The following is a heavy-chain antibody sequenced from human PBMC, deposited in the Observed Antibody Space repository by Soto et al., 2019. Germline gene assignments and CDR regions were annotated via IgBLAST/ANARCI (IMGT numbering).Heavy chain of an antibody. CDR2: ISYDSSNK. V-gene: IGHV3-30*18. D-gene: IGHD2-15*01. CDR3: AKLFIGYCSGNTCDDY. CDR1: GFTFSYG. Sequence: VQLLESGGGLIQPGGSLRLSCAAAGFTFSYGIPWLRQAPGKGLEWVAYISYDSSNKFYGDSVKGRFAISRDNSKNTQFLQMNSLRAEDTAVYYCAKLFIGYCSGNTCDDYWGQGTLVAVSS. J-gene: IGHJ4*02.